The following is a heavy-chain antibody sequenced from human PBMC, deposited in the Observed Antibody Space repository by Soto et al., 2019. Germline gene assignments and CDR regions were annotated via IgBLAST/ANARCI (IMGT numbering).Heavy chain of an antibody. CDR1: GYTFTDYF. J-gene: IGHJ6*02. D-gene: IGHD6-6*01. Sequence: ASVKVSCKASGYTFTDYFMHCVLQSPVQWLEWMGWINPNSGGPKYAQKYQGRVTMTRDTSISTVYMELSRLTSDDTAVYYCATDDAKSSSYYYFALDVWGHGTTVTVSS. V-gene: IGHV1-2*02. CDR2: INPNSGGP. CDR3: ATDDAKSSSYYYFALDV.